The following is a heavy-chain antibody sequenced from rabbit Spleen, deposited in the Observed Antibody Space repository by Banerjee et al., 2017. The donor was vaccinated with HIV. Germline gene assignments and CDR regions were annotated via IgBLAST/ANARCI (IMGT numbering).Heavy chain of an antibody. Sequence: EQLEESGGGLVQPGGSLTLSCKASGFDFSRYGVSWVRQAPGKGLEWIACIYAGGSGSTAYASWAKGRFTVSKTSSTTVTLQLNSLTAADTATYFCARDASTSFSTYGMDLWGQGTLVTVS. J-gene: IGHJ6*01. CDR3: ARDASTSFSTYGMDL. CDR2: IYAGGSGST. V-gene: IGHV1S45*01. CDR1: GFDFSRYG. D-gene: IGHD8-1*01.